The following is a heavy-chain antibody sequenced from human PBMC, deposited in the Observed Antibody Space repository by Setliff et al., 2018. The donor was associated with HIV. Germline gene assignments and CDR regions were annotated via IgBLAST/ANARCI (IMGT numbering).Heavy chain of an antibody. CDR3: AREPDSIPYDY. Sequence: PSETSLTCTVSGGSISSSSYYWGWIRQPPGKGLEWIGSFYYSGNTYYNPSLKSRVTISVDASRNQFSLKLSSVTAADTAVYYCAREPDSIPYDYWGQGTLVTVSS. V-gene: IGHV4-39*07. CDR2: FYYSGNT. CDR1: GGSISSSSYY. J-gene: IGHJ4*02. D-gene: IGHD4-4*01.